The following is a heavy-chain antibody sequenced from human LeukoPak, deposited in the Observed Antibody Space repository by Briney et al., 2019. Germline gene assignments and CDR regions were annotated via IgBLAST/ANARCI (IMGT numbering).Heavy chain of an antibody. Sequence: PGGSLRLSCAASGFIFSSNAMNWVRQAPGEGLEWISYISSSSNTIYYADSVKGRFTISRDNAENSLYLQMNSLRDEDTAVYYCARDSGRGTHFDYWGQGTLVAVSS. CDR2: ISSSSNTI. V-gene: IGHV3-48*02. CDR3: ARDSGRGTHFDY. D-gene: IGHD3-16*01. J-gene: IGHJ4*02. CDR1: GFIFSSNA.